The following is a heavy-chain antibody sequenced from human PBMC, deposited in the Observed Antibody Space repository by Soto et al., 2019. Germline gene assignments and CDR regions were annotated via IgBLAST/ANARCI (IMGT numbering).Heavy chain of an antibody. CDR3: AKDMDSFDGMDV. CDR1: GFTFDDYA. CDR2: ISWNSGSI. J-gene: IGHJ6*02. D-gene: IGHD2-15*01. V-gene: IGHV3-9*01. Sequence: GGSLRLSCADSGFTFDDYAMHWVRQAPGKGLEWVSGISWNSGSIGYADSVKGRFTISRDNAKNSLYLQMNSLRAEDTALYYCAKDMDSFDGMDVWGQGTTVTVS.